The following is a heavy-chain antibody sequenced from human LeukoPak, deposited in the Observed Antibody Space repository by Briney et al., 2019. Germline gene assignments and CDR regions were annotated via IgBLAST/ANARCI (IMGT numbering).Heavy chain of an antibody. V-gene: IGHV1-18*01. D-gene: IGHD2-15*01. J-gene: IGHJ4*02. Sequence: ASVKVSCKASGYTFTSYGISWVRQAPGQGLGWMGWISAYNGNTNYAQKLQGRVTMTTDTSTSTAYMELRSLRSDDTAVYYCARAIVECSGGSCYSYYFDYWGQGTLVTVSS. CDR1: GYTFTSYG. CDR3: ARAIVECSGGSCYSYYFDY. CDR2: ISAYNGNT.